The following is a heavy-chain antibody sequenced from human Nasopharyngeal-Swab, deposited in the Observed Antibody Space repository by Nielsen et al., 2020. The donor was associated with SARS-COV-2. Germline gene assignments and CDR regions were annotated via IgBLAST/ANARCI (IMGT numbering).Heavy chain of an antibody. CDR1: GFTFSSYG. J-gene: IGHJ4*02. D-gene: IGHD6-13*01. CDR3: AKMARYSSSWYGSSLIDY. V-gene: IGHV3-30*18. Sequence: GESLKISCAASGFTFSSYGMHWVRQAPGKGLEWVAVISYDGSNKYYADSVKGRFTISRDNSKNTLYLQMNSLRAEDTAVYYCAKMARYSSSWYGSSLIDYWGQGTLVTVSS. CDR2: ISYDGSNK.